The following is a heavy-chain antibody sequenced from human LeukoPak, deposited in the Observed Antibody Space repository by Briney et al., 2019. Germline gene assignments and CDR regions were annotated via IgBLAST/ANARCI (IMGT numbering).Heavy chain of an antibody. CDR3: ARLLLWFGELFPNGMDV. CDR2: IYYSGST. J-gene: IGHJ6*02. Sequence: SETLSLTCTVFGGSISSYYWSWIRQPPGKGLEWIGYIYYSGSTNYNPSLKSRVTISVDTSKNQFSLKLSSVTAADTAVYYCARLLLWFGELFPNGMDVWGQGTTVTVSS. CDR1: GGSISSYY. V-gene: IGHV4-59*08. D-gene: IGHD3-10*01.